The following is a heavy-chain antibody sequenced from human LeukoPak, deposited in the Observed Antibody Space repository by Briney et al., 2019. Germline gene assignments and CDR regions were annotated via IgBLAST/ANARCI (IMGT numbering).Heavy chain of an antibody. CDR1: GFTFSSYS. Sequence: GGSLRLSCAASGFTFSSYSMNLVRQAPGKGLEWVSYISSSSSTIYYADSVKGRFTISRDNAKNSLYLQMNSLRAEDTAVYYCARDLGETYYDFWSGYPAYWGQGTLVTVSS. D-gene: IGHD3-3*01. CDR3: ARDLGETYYDFWSGYPAY. J-gene: IGHJ4*01. V-gene: IGHV3-48*01. CDR2: ISSSSSTI.